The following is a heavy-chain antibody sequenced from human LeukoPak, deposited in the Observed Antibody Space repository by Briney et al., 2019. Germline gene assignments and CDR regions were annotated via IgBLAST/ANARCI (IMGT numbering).Heavy chain of an antibody. CDR3: AANSADYNTLGSSYKV. D-gene: IGHD3-10*01. J-gene: IGHJ4*02. Sequence: PSETLSLTCTVSGGSISSYYWSWIRQPAGKGLEWIGSISYSGTTYYNPSLKSRVTISVDTSKNQFSLKLNSVTAADTAVFYCAANSADYNTLGSSYKVWGQGTLVTVSS. CDR2: ISYSGTT. CDR1: GGSISSYY. V-gene: IGHV4-59*05.